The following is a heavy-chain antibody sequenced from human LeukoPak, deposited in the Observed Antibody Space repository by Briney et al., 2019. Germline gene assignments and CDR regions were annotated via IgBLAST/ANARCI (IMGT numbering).Heavy chain of an antibody. V-gene: IGHV3-74*01. J-gene: IGHJ3*02. Sequence: GGSLRLSCAASGFTFSSYWMHWVRQAPGKGLVWVSRINSDGSSTSYADSVKGRFTISRDNAKNTLYLQMNSLRAEDTAVYYCARAGDSSGYYYGDAFDIWGQGTMVTVSS. CDR1: GFTFSSYW. CDR3: ARAGDSSGYYYGDAFDI. CDR2: INSDGSST. D-gene: IGHD3-22*01.